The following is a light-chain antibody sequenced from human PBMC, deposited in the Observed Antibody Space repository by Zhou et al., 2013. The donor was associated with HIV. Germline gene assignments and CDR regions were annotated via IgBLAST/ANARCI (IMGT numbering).Light chain of an antibody. J-gene: IGKJ4*01. V-gene: IGKV3-11*02. Sequence: EVVMTQSPSTLSVSPGERVTLSCRASQNVFSNLAWYQQKPGQAPSLLIYDTSTRATGVPARFSGSGSGRDFTLTISGLEPEDFAVYYCQQRSNWPPVLTFGGGTKVEIK. CDR1: QNVFSN. CDR3: QQRSNWPPVLT. CDR2: DTS.